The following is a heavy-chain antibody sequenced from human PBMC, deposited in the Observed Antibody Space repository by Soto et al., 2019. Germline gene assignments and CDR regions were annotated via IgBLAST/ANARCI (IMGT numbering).Heavy chain of an antibody. J-gene: IGHJ4*02. CDR3: PRSIRLAGDY. V-gene: IGHV1-3*01. CDR1: GYTFTSYA. Sequence: QVQLVQSGAEVKKPGASVKVSCKASGYTFTSYAMRWVRQAPGQRLEWMGWINAGNGNTKYSQNFQGRVTITRDTSASTAYMELSSMRSEDTAVYYCPRSIRLAGDYWGQGTLVTVSS. CDR2: INAGNGNT.